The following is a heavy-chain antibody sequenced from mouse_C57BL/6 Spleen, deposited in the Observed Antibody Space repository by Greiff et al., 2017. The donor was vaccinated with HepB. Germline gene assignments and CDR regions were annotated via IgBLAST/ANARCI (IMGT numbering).Heavy chain of an antibody. CDR1: GYSITSGYY. CDR3: ASSMLYGYDYDEFDY. V-gene: IGHV3-6*01. Sequence: EVQLQESGPGLVKPSQSLSLTCSVTGYSITSGYYWNWIRQFPGNKLEWMGYISYDGSNNYNPSLKNRISITRDTSKNQFFLKLNSVTTEDTATYYCASSMLYGYDYDEFDYWGQGTTLTVSS. D-gene: IGHD2-4*01. J-gene: IGHJ2*01. CDR2: ISYDGSN.